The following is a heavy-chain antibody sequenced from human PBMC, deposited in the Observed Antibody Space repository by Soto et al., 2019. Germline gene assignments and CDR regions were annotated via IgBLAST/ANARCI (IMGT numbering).Heavy chain of an antibody. CDR3: SADLPDWGAYAFDY. CDR1: GFTFNGAW. Sequence: GGSLRLSCTASGFTFNGAWMNWVRQAPGKGLEWVGRIKSKVDGGSIDYAAPVRGRFTISRDDSRSTVDLQMNSLSAEDSAMYYCSADLPDWGAYAFDYWGQGALVTVSS. J-gene: IGHJ4*02. V-gene: IGHV3-15*07. CDR2: IKSKVDGGSI. D-gene: IGHD3-16*01.